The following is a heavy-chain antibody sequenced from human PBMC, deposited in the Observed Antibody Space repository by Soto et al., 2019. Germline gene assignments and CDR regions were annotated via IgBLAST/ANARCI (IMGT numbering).Heavy chain of an antibody. D-gene: IGHD3-3*01. J-gene: IGHJ4*02. V-gene: IGHV1-2*02. CDR1: GYTFTGYY. CDR2: INPNSGNT. Sequence: ASVKVSCKASGYTFTGYYMHWVRQAPGQGLEWMGWINPNSGNTNYAQKFQGRVTMTRDTSMSTAYMELSRLRSDDTAVYYCALYYDFWSGYRALDYWGQGTLVTVSS. CDR3: ALYYDFWSGYRALDY.